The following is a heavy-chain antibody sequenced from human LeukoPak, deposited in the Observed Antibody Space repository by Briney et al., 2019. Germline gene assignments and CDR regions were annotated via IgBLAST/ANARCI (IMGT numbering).Heavy chain of an antibody. CDR2: INHSGST. J-gene: IGHJ6*02. CDR3: ASKYSSSWYMDV. CDR1: GGSFSGYY. Sequence: PSETLSLTCAVYGGSFSGYYWSWIRQPPGKGLEWIGEINHSGSTNYNPSLKSRVTISVDTSKNQFSLKLSSVTAADTAVYYCASKYSSSWYMDVWGQGTTVTVSS. V-gene: IGHV4-34*01. D-gene: IGHD6-13*01.